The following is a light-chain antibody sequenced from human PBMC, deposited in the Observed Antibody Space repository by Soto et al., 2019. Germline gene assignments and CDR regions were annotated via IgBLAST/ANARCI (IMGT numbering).Light chain of an antibody. J-gene: IGKJ4*01. CDR3: QQYNNWLLT. CDR1: QSFRGL. CDR2: GAS. Sequence: EIVLTQSPGTLSLSPGERATLSCRASQSFRGLLAWYQQKPGQAPRLLIYGASTRATGVPARFSGRGSGTEFTLTISSLQSEDFAVYYCQQYNNWLLTFGGGTKVDIK. V-gene: IGKV3-15*01.